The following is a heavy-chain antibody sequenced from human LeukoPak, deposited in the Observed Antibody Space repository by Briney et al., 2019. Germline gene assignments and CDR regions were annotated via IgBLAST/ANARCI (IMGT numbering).Heavy chain of an antibody. D-gene: IGHD5-12*01. J-gene: IGHJ4*02. Sequence: SETLSLTCTLSGGSISTYYWSWIRQPPGKGLEWIGYIYHSGSTNYNPSLKSRVTISVDTSKNQFSLKPSSMTAADTAVYYCARGGGYASPIGYWGQGALVTVSS. CDR3: ARGGGYASPIGY. CDR2: IYHSGST. V-gene: IGHV4-59*01. CDR1: GGSISTYY.